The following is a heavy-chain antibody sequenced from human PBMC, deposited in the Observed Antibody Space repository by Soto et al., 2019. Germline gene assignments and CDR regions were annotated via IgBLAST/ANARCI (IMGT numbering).Heavy chain of an antibody. CDR1: GFPFDSYS. D-gene: IGHD3-3*01. V-gene: IGHV3-21*01. J-gene: IGHJ6*02. CDR3: AREANTIYAPHGLDV. CDR2: LSSGSFYI. Sequence: GGSLRLSCAVSGFPFDSYSMSWVRQAPGQGLEWLASLSSGSFYIFHADSIRGRFTISRDDAKNLLFLQMNSLTIEDTATYYCAREANTIYAPHGLDVWGQGTAVTSP.